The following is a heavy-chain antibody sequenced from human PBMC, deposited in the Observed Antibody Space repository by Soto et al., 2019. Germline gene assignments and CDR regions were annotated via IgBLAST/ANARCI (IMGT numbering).Heavy chain of an antibody. Sequence: GGSLRLSCAASGFPFIDAWMSWVRQAPGKGLQWIGRIRSNADGGTTDLTAPARDRFSISRDDSKNTLYLQMNSLKIDDTAVYFCSTALRRDSALGAYWGLGTLVTVSS. CDR3: STALRRDSALGAY. V-gene: IGHV3-15*01. CDR2: IRSNADGGTT. D-gene: IGHD3-16*01. J-gene: IGHJ4*02. CDR1: GFPFIDAW.